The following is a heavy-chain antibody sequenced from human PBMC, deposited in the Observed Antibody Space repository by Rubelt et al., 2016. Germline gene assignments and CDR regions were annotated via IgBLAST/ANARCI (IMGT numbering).Heavy chain of an antibody. Sequence: EVQLVESGGGLVQPGGSLRLSCAASGFTFGNFWMSWVRQAPGKGLEWVANIKQDGTGEYYGDSVKGRFTISRDNAKYSRYLQRNSLRAEDTAVYYWARDYGDWGQGTLVTVSS. D-gene: IGHD4-17*01. V-gene: IGHV3-7*01. CDR1: GFTFGNFW. CDR2: IKQDGTGE. J-gene: IGHJ4*02. CDR3: ARDYGD.